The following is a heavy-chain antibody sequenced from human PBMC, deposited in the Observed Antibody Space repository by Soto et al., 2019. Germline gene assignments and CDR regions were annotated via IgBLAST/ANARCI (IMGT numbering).Heavy chain of an antibody. Sequence: KPSETLSLTCAVYGGSFSGYYWSWIRQPPGKGLEWIGEINHSGSTNYNPSLKSRVTISVDTSKNQFSLKLSSVTAADTAVYYCARGYYGGWYYGSGAYGMDVWGQGTTVTVSS. CDR3: ARGYYGGWYYGSGAYGMDV. J-gene: IGHJ6*02. CDR1: GGSFSGYY. V-gene: IGHV4-34*01. D-gene: IGHD3-10*01. CDR2: INHSGST.